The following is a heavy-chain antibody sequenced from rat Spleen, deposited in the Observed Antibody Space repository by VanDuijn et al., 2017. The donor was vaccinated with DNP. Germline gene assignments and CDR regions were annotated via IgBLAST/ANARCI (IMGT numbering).Heavy chain of an antibody. Sequence: EVQLVESGGGLVQSGRSLKLSCAASGFTFTHYAMAWVRQASKTGLEWVATISNNGGSAYYRDSVKGRFTISRNNAKNTLYLQMDSLRSEDTATYYCATDFDTRVFDNWGQGVMVTVSS. J-gene: IGHJ2*01. CDR1: GFTFTHYA. V-gene: IGHV5-7*01. D-gene: IGHD1-4*01. CDR2: ISNNGGSA. CDR3: ATDFDTRVFDN.